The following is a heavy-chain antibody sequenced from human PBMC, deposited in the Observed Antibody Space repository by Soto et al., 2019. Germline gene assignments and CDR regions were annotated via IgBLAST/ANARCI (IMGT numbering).Heavy chain of an antibody. J-gene: IGHJ6*02. D-gene: IGHD2-2*01. CDR1: GGSISSYY. V-gene: IGHV4-4*07. CDR3: ARDNHARVPAADPTYYYYYGIDV. CDR2: IYTSGST. Sequence: QVQLQESGPGLVKPSETLSLTCTVSGGSISSYYWSWIRQPAGKGLEWIGRIYTSGSTNYNPSLKSPVTMSVDTSKNEFSLKLSSVTAAGTAVYYCARDNHARVPAADPTYYYYYGIDVWGQGTTVTVSS.